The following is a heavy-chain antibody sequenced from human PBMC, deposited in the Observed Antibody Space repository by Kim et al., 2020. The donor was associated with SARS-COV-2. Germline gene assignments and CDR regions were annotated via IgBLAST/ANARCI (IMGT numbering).Heavy chain of an antibody. CDR3: DLSDDFSVPTYFDY. V-gene: IGHV3-23*01. CDR2: ISDSGDIT. J-gene: IGHJ4*02. CDR1: GFTFRTFA. D-gene: IGHD4-4*01. Sequence: GGSLRLSCIGSGFTFRTFAMGWVRQAPGEGLEWVSGISDSGDITFQADSVKGRFTISRDNPKNTLFLELNSLRAEDTALYYCDLSDDFSVPTYFDYWGRGNRVTVSS.